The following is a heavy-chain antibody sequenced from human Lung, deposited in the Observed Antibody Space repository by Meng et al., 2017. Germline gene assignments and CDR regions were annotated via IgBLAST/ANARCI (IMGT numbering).Heavy chain of an antibody. Sequence: QVQLVEAGGGVVQPGRSLRPSCAASGFTFSRNAMHWVRQAPGKGLEWVAAISYDGSNQHYADSVKGRFTISRDNSENTLYLQMNSLRAEDTAVYYCARNNYGDYYFDYWGQGTLVTVSS. CDR1: GFTFSRNA. CDR2: ISYDGSNQ. D-gene: IGHD4-17*01. CDR3: ARNNYGDYYFDY. J-gene: IGHJ4*02. V-gene: IGHV3-30*01.